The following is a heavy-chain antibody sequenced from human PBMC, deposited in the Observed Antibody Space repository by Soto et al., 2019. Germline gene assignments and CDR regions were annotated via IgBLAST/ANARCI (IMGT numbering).Heavy chain of an antibody. CDR2: IRRDGGEK. CDR3: ARDTGGHGIGDACYAGSGWFDP. D-gene: IGHD2-15*01. V-gene: IGHV3-7*01. Sequence: GGSLRLSCKASGFGFSKYWMSWLRQAPGKGLEWVANIRRDGGEKFHVDSVEGRFTISRDNAENSLFLQMDSLRVEDSAAYYCARDTGGHGIGDACYAGSGWFDPWGQGTLVTVSS. CDR1: GFGFSKYW. J-gene: IGHJ5*02.